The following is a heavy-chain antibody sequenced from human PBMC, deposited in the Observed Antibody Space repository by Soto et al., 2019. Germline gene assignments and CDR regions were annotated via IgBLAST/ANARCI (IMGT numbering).Heavy chain of an antibody. CDR3: AEEAAYYYDSSGYYPRYYYYGMDV. J-gene: IGHJ6*02. CDR2: IIPIFGTA. Sequence: VQLVQSGAEVKKPGSSVKVSCKASGGTFSSYAISWVRQAPGQGLEWMGGIIPIFGTANYAQKFQGRVTITADESTSTAYMELSSLRSEDTAVYYCAEEAAYYYDSSGYYPRYYYYGMDVWGQGTTVTVSS. CDR1: GGTFSSYA. V-gene: IGHV1-69*01. D-gene: IGHD3-22*01.